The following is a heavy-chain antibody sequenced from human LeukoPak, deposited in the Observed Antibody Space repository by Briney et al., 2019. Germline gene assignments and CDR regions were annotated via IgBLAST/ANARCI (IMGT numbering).Heavy chain of an antibody. V-gene: IGHV4-34*01. CDR1: GGSFSGYY. CDR3: ARGRGYCSGGSCYSGFYYYYYGMDV. J-gene: IGHJ6*02. Sequence: SETLSLTCAVYGGSFSGYYWSWIRQPPGKGLEWIGEINHSGSTNYNPSLKSRVTISVDTSKNRFSLKLSSVTAADTAVYYCARGRGYCSGGSCYSGFYYYYYGMDVWGQGTTVTVSS. CDR2: INHSGST. D-gene: IGHD2-15*01.